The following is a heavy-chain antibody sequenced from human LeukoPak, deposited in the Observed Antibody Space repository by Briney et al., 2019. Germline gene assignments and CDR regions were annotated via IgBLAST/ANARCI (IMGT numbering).Heavy chain of an antibody. J-gene: IGHJ4*02. CDR2: SYSEEWVAISYSGGTS. Sequence: GGSLRLSCAASGFTVSTDHMSWVRQAPGKGLEWVAISYSEEWVAISYSGGTSQYAESVKGRFTISRDNAKNSLYLQMNSLRAEETAVYYCARASAGSFCSSSSCYRCSFDYWGQGTLVTVSS. D-gene: IGHD2-2*01. CDR3: ARASAGSFCSSSSCYRCSFDY. CDR1: GFTVSTDH. V-gene: IGHV3-53*01.